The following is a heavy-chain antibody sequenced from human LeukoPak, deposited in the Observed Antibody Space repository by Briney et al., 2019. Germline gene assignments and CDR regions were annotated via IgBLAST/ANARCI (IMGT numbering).Heavy chain of an antibody. CDR1: GYTFTSYW. J-gene: IGHJ6*02. D-gene: IGHD3-3*01. V-gene: IGHV5-51*01. CDR2: IYPGDSDI. CDR3: ARRGDFWSGSQYHHGMDV. Sequence: ASVKVSCKASGYTFTSYWIGWMRQMPGKGLEWMGVIYPGDSDIRYSPSFQGQVTISADKSTSTAYLQWSSLKASDTAMYFCARRGDFWSGSQYHHGMDVWGQGTTVTVSS.